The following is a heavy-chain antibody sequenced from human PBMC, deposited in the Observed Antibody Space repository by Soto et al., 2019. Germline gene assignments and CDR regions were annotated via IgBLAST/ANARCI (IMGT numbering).Heavy chain of an antibody. D-gene: IGHD6-6*01. Sequence: GGSLRLSCEASGFTFTSYAMHWVRQAPGKGLEWVAVISYDGSNKYYADSVKGRFTISRDNSKNTLYLQMNSLRAEDTAVYYCAKGMQLDYWGQGTLVTVSS. V-gene: IGHV3-30*04. CDR1: GFTFTSYA. CDR2: ISYDGSNK. CDR3: AKGMQLDY. J-gene: IGHJ4*02.